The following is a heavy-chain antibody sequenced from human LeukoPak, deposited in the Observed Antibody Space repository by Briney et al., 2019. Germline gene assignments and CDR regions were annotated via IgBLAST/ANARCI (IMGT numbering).Heavy chain of an antibody. CDR3: ARGPGVRIDY. CDR1: GFTFSGSW. Sequence: GGSLRLSCAASGFTFSGSWMSWVRQAPGKGLEWVANIKQDGSEKYYVDSVKGRFTISRDNAENSLFLQMNSLRAEDTAVYYCARGPGVRIDYWGQGTLVTVSS. D-gene: IGHD1-14*01. V-gene: IGHV3-7*04. CDR2: IKQDGSEK. J-gene: IGHJ4*02.